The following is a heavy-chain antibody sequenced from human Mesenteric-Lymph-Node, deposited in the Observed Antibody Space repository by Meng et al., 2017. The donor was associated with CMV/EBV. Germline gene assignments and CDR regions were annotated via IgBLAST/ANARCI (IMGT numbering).Heavy chain of an antibody. Sequence: KASGYTFTGYYLHWVRQAPGQGLEWMGRINPNSGGTDYAQKFQGRVTMTRDTSISTAYMELSRLTSDDTAVYYCARGLGEQQLSPDYWGQGTLVTVSS. D-gene: IGHD3-16*01. CDR2: INPNSGGT. CDR3: ARGLGEQQLSPDY. J-gene: IGHJ4*02. CDR1: GYTFTGYY. V-gene: IGHV1-2*06.